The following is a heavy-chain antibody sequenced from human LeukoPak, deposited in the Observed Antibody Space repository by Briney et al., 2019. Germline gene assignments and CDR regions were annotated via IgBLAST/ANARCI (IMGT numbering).Heavy chain of an antibody. Sequence: GGSLRLSCAASGFTFSSYAMSWVRQAPGKGLEWVSAISGSGDSTYYADSVKGRFTISRDSAKNSLSLQMNSLRVEDTAVYYCARASGSSYFDLWGQGTLVTVSS. V-gene: IGHV3-23*01. D-gene: IGHD3-10*01. J-gene: IGHJ4*02. CDR2: ISGSGDST. CDR1: GFTFSSYA. CDR3: ARASGSSYFDL.